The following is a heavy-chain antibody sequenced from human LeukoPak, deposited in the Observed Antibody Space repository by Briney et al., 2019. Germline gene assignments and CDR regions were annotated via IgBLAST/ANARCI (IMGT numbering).Heavy chain of an antibody. CDR1: GGSFSGYY. Sequence: KPSETLSLTCAVYGGSFSGYYWSWIRQPPGKGLEWIGEINHSGSTNYNPSLKSRVTISVDTSKNQFSLKLSSVTAADTAVYYCARVRGLTPDYWGQGTLVTVSS. J-gene: IGHJ4*02. V-gene: IGHV4-34*09. D-gene: IGHD3-16*01. CDR3: ARVRGLTPDY. CDR2: INHSGST.